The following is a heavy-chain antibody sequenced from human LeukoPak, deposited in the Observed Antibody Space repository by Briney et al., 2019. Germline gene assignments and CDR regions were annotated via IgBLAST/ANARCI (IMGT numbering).Heavy chain of an antibody. D-gene: IGHD4-23*01. CDR2: IYYSGST. CDR1: GGSISSYY. Sequence: PSETLSLTCTVSGGSISSYYWSWIRQPPVKGLEWIGYIYYSGSTNCNPSVKSRVAMSVDTSKKQFSLKLSSLTAADTAVYYCARSGTAVIAPYAFDIWGQGTMVTVSS. J-gene: IGHJ3*02. V-gene: IGHV4-59*01. CDR3: ARSGTAVIAPYAFDI.